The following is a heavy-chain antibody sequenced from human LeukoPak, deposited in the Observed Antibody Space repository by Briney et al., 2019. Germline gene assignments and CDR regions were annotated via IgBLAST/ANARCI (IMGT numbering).Heavy chain of an antibody. V-gene: IGHV3-33*06. D-gene: IGHD4-17*01. CDR1: GFTLSTYY. J-gene: IGHJ4*02. CDR3: AKDGSDYDIDY. CDR2: IWYDGSNK. Sequence: GGSLRLSCAASGFTLSTYYMNWVRQAPGKGLEWVALIWYDGSNKYYADSVKGRFTISRDNSKNTLYLQMNSLRAEDTALYYCAKDGSDYDIDYWGQGTLVTVTS.